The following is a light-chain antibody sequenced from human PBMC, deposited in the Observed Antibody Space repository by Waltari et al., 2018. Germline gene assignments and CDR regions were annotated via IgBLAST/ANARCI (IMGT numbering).Light chain of an antibody. CDR3: SSYISSSTLEL. CDR2: DVS. V-gene: IGLV2-14*03. CDR1: SSAVGGYNY. J-gene: IGLJ2*01. Sequence: QSALTQPASVSGSPGQSITIPCTGTSSAVGGYNYVSWYQQHPRKAPKLMIYDVSNRPSGVSNRFSGSKSGNTASLTISGLQAEDEADYYCSSYISSSTLELFGGGTSLTVL.